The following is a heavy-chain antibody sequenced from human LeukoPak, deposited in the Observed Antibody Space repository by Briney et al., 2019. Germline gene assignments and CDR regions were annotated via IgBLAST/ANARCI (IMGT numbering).Heavy chain of an antibody. V-gene: IGHV4-59*01. CDR3: ARENTAMVTRLFDY. D-gene: IGHD5-18*01. CDR2: IYYSGST. J-gene: IGHJ4*02. Sequence: SETLSLTCTVSGGSISSYYWSWIRQPPGKGLEWIGYIYYSGSTNYNPSLKSRVTISVDTSKNQFSLKLSSVTAADTAVYYCARENTAMVTRLFDYWGQGTLVTVSS. CDR1: GGSISSYY.